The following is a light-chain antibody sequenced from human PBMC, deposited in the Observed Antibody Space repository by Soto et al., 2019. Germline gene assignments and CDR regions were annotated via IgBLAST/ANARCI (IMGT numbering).Light chain of an antibody. Sequence: EIVLTQSPGTLSLSPGERATLSCRASQSVYNNYLAWYQQKPGQTPRLLVNGASNRATGIPDRFSGGGSCTDFTLTISSLEPEDVAVYYCQQYGLPPHSFGQGTRVEIK. CDR3: QQYGLPPHS. J-gene: IGKJ2*01. V-gene: IGKV3-20*01. CDR2: GAS. CDR1: QSVYNNY.